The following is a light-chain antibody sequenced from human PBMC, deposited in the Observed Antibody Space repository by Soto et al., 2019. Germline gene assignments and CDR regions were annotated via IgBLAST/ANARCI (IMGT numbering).Light chain of an antibody. CDR1: ESVFYSSNNKNY. CDR3: QQYYSTPST. V-gene: IGKV4-1*01. CDR2: CAS. Sequence: IVRTQSPDSLAVSLGEKGTITCKSSESVFYSSNNKNYLAWYKQKPGQPPQVXIYCASTRETGVPDRFSGSGSGTDVTLSIISLQAEDVAVYYCQQYYSTPSTFGQGTRLEI. J-gene: IGKJ5*01.